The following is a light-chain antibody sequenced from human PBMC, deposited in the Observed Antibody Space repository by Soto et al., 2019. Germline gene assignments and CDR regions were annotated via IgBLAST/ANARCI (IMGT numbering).Light chain of an antibody. CDR2: DVN. CDR1: SSDVGNYNL. V-gene: IGLV2-23*02. J-gene: IGLJ3*02. Sequence: QSALTQPASVSGSPGQSITISCTGTSSDVGNYNLVSWYQQHPGKAPKLMIYDVNQRPSGVSDRFSGSKSGNTASLTISGLQAEDEADYYCCSYAGSYTWVFGGWTKVTVL. CDR3: CSYAGSYTWV.